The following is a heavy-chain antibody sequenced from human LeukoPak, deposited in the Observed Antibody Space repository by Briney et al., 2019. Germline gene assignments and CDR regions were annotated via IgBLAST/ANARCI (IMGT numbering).Heavy chain of an antibody. CDR3: ATPLMTTADY. V-gene: IGHV4-39*01. CDR2: IYYGGNT. D-gene: IGHD4-17*01. J-gene: IGHJ4*02. Sequence: KASETLSLTCTVSGGSISSSSYYWGWIRQPPGKGLEWIGSIYYGGNTYYNPSLKSRVTISVDTSKNQFSLKLSSVTAADTAMYYCATPLMTTADYWGQGMLVTVPS. CDR1: GGSISSSSYY.